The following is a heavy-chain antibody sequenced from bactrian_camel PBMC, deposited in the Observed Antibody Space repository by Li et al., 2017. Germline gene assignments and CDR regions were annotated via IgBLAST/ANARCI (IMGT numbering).Heavy chain of an antibody. Sequence: VESGGSLNLSCVASDYPWGNNCMGWFRQAPGKEREGVAAIAIGGESTYIGDSVKGRFTIFRDDAKMTAYLQIDSLTPEDTARYYCAARSPGYYRQCHLRYEYEYWGQGTQVTVS. D-gene: IGHD2*01. CDR3: AARSPGYYRQCHLRYEYEY. J-gene: IGHJ4*01. CDR2: IAIGGEST. V-gene: IGHV3S31*01. CDR1: DYPWGNNC.